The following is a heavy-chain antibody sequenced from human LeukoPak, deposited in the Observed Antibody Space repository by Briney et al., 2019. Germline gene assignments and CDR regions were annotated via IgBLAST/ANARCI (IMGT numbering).Heavy chain of an antibody. CDR1: GGSFSGYY. J-gene: IGHJ4*02. V-gene: IGHV4-34*01. CDR2: INHSGST. CDR3: ARGPTTLDFDH. Sequence: SETLSLTCAVYGGSFSGYYWSWIRQPPGKGLEWIGEINHSGSTNYNPSLKSRVTISVDTSKNQFSLKLSSVTAADTAVYYCARGPTTLDFDHWGQGTLVTVSS. D-gene: IGHD4-17*01.